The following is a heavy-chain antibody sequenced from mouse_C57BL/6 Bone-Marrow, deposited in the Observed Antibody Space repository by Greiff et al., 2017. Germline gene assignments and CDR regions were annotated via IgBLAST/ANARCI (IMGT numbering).Heavy chain of an antibody. J-gene: IGHJ2*01. D-gene: IGHD1-1*01. CDR3: ARRWGSSPFDY. V-gene: IGHV1-82*01. CDR1: GYAFSSYW. Sequence: VQGVESGPELVKPGASVKISCTASGYAFSSYWMNWVKQRPGKGLEWIGRIYPGDGATNYNGKFKGQATLTADKSSSTANMQLSSLTSEDSAVYFGARRWGSSPFDYWGQGTTLTVSS. CDR2: IYPGDGAT.